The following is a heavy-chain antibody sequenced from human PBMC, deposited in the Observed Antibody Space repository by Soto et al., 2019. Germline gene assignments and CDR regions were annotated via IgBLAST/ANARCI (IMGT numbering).Heavy chain of an antibody. V-gene: IGHV4-39*01. CDR3: APPDF. CDR1: GGSISSSSYY. J-gene: IGHJ4*02. CDR2: IYYSGST. Sequence: SETLSLTCTVSGGSISSSSYYWGWIRQRPGKGLEWLWSIYYSGSTYYNPSLKSRGTISVDTSKNQFSLKLGSVTASDTAVYYYAPPDFWGQGTLVTVSS.